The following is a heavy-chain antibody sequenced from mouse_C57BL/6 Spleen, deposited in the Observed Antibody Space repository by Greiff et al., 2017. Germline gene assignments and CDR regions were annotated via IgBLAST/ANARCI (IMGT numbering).Heavy chain of an antibody. CDR1: GFTLSDYG. J-gene: IGHJ1*03. CDR2: ISSGSSTI. Sequence: EVQLVESGGGLVKPGGSLKLSCAASGFTLSDYGMHWVRQAPEKGLEWVAYISSGSSTIYYADTVKGRFTISRDNAKNTLFLQMTSLRSEDTAMYYCARGYYGLWYFDVWGTGTTVTVSS. CDR3: ARGYYGLWYFDV. V-gene: IGHV5-17*01. D-gene: IGHD2-1*01.